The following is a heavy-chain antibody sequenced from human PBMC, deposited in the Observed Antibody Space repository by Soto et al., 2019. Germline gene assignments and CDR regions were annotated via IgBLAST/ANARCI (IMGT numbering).Heavy chain of an antibody. J-gene: IGHJ6*02. CDR1: GFTFSSYG. CDR3: ARDSNTFGVGSYYYGMDV. D-gene: IGHD3-16*01. Sequence: GGSLRLSCAASGFTFSSYGMHWVRQAPGKGLEWVAVIWYDGSNKYYADSVKGRFTISRDNSKNTLYLQMNSLRAEDTAVYYCARDSNTFGVGSYYYGMDVWGQGTTVTVSS. CDR2: IWYDGSNK. V-gene: IGHV3-33*01.